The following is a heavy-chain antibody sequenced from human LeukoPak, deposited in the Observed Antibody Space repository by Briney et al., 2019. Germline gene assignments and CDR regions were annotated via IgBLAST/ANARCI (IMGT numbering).Heavy chain of an antibody. CDR3: ARDRRGSYYTFDV. Sequence: SETLSLTCSVSGASINGYFWNWVRQTPERGLEWIGYVSHTGATTSNPTLKSRVSITIDTSQRQISLSMTSVTAADSALYYCARDRRGSYYTFDVWGPGTIVSVS. V-gene: IGHV4-59*01. J-gene: IGHJ3*01. CDR2: VSHTGAT. D-gene: IGHD1-26*01. CDR1: GASINGYF.